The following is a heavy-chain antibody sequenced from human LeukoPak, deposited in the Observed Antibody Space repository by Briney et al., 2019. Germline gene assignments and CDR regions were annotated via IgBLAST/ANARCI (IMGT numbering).Heavy chain of an antibody. Sequence: PGGSLRLSCAASGFTFSSYAMSWVRQAPGKGLEWVSAISGNGERTYYADSEKGRLTISRDNSKNTLYLQMNSLRAEDTAVYYCAKDHWEWDYYYGMDVWGQGTTVTVSS. CDR2: ISGNGERT. CDR1: GFTFSSYA. V-gene: IGHV3-23*01. J-gene: IGHJ6*02. CDR3: AKDHWEWDYYYGMDV. D-gene: IGHD3-3*01.